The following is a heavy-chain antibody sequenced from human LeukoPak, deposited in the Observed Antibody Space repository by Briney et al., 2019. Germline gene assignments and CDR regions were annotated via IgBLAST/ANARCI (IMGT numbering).Heavy chain of an antibody. Sequence: GGSLRLSCAASGFTFSSYWMSWVRQAPGKGLEWVANIKQDGSEKYYVDSVKGRFTISRDNAKNSLYLQMNSLRAEDTAVCYCARVEASGYDYGAFDYWGQGTLVTVSS. J-gene: IGHJ4*02. D-gene: IGHD5-12*01. CDR1: GFTFSSYW. CDR3: ARVEASGYDYGAFDY. CDR2: IKQDGSEK. V-gene: IGHV3-7*01.